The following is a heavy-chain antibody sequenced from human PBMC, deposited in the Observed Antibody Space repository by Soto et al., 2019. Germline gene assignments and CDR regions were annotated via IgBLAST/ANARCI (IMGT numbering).Heavy chain of an antibody. CDR1: GGSISSSSYY. V-gene: IGHV4-39*01. CDR2: IYYSGST. CDR3: ARGEYDYVWGSYRLPYYYYGMDV. D-gene: IGHD3-16*02. J-gene: IGHJ6*02. Sequence: PSETLSLTCTVYGGSISSSSYYWGWIRQPPGKGLEWIGSIYYSGSTYYNPSLKSRVTISVDTSKNQFSLKLSSVTAADTAVFYCARGEYDYVWGSYRLPYYYYGMDVWGQGTTVTVSS.